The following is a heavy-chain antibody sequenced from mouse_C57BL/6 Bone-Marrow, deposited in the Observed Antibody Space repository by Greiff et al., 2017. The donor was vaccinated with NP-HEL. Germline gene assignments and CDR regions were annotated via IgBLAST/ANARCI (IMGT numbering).Heavy chain of an antibody. CDR1: GYTFTSYG. Sequence: QVQLQQSGAELARPGASVKLSCKASGYTFTSYGISWVKQRTGQGLGWIGEIYPRSGNTYYNEKFKGKATLTADKSSSTAYMELRSLTSEDSAVYFCAWSWFAYWGQGTLVTVSA. J-gene: IGHJ3*01. CDR2: IYPRSGNT. CDR3: AWSWFAY. V-gene: IGHV1-81*01.